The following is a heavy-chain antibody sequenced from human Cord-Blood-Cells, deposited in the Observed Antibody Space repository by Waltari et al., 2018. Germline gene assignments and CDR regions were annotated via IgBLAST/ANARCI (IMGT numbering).Heavy chain of an antibody. Sequence: QVQLVESGGGVVQPGRSLRLSCAASGFTFSSYGMHWVRQAPGKGLEWGAVIWYNGMNKDDADYVKGLFTISRDNSKTTLYLQMNSLRAEDTAVYYCARDYRYSSSSYFDYWGQGTLVTVSS. D-gene: IGHD6-6*01. V-gene: IGHV3-33*01. CDR1: GFTFSSYG. J-gene: IGHJ4*02. CDR3: ARDYRYSSSSYFDY. CDR2: IWYNGMNK.